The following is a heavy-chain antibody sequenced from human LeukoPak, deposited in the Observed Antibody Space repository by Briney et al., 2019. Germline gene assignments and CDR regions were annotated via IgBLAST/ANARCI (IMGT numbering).Heavy chain of an antibody. CDR2: INHSGST. J-gene: IGHJ4*02. D-gene: IGHD3-10*01. CDR3: ATQNYYGSGSSVDY. V-gene: IGHV4-34*01. CDR1: GGSFSGYY. Sequence: ASETLSLTCAVYGGSFSGYYWSWIRQPPGKGLEWIGEINHSGSTNYNPSLKSRVTISVDTSRNQFSLKLSSVTAADTAVYYCATQNYYGSGSSVDYWGQGTLVTVSP.